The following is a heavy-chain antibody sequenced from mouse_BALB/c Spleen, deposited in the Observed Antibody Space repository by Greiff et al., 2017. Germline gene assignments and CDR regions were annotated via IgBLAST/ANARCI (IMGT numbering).Heavy chain of an antibody. CDR3: ARGSSYNYAMDY. CDR1: GFTFSSFG. D-gene: IGHD1-1*01. CDR2: ISSGSSTI. V-gene: IGHV5-17*02. J-gene: IGHJ4*01. Sequence: VMLVESGGGLVQPGGSRKLSCAASGFTFSSFGMHWVRQAPEKGLEWVAYISSGSSTIYYADTVKGRFTISRDNPKNTLFLQMTSLRSEDTAMYYCARGSSYNYAMDYWGQGTSVTVSS.